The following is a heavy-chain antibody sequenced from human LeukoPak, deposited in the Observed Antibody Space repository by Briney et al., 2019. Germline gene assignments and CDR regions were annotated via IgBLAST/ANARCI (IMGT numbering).Heavy chain of an antibody. V-gene: IGHV3-23*01. CDR3: AKGDFYGDYPYGMDV. D-gene: IGHD3-3*01. CDR1: GFTFTSYA. J-gene: IGHJ6*02. CDR2: ISGSGGCT. Sequence: GGSLRLSCAASGFTFTSYAMSWVRQAPGKGLEWVSAISGSGGCTYYADSVKGRFTISRDNSKNTLYLQMNSLRAEDTAVYYCAKGDFYGDYPYGMDVWGQGTTVTVSS.